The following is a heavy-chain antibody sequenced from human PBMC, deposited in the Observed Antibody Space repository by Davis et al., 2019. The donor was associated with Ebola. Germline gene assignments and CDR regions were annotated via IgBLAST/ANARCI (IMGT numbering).Heavy chain of an antibody. D-gene: IGHD5-18*01. CDR3: ARRGYSYGWRY. J-gene: IGHJ4*02. CDR1: GFTFSSYS. Sequence: ESLKISCAASGFTFSSYSMNWVRQAPGKGLEWIGEINHSGSTNYNPSLKSRVTISVDTSKNQFSLKLSSVTAADTAVYYCARRGYSYGWRYWGQGTLVTVSS. CDR2: INHSGST. V-gene: IGHV4-34*01.